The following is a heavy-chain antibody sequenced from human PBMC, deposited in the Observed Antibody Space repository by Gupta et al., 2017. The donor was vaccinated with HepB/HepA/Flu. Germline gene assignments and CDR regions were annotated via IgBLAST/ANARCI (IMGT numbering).Heavy chain of an antibody. V-gene: IGHV3-53*01. CDR2: IYSDGQT. Sequence: EVQLVESGGGLIQPGGSLRLSCAASGLTVSRDYMTWVRQAPGKGMEWVSLIYSDGQTVYADSVKGRLTISRENSKNTLYLQMNGLTAEDTAVDDCARVWKWIDTGGQGTMVT. D-gene: IGHD1-1*01. CDR3: ARVWKWIDT. CDR1: GLTVSRDY. J-gene: IGHJ5*02.